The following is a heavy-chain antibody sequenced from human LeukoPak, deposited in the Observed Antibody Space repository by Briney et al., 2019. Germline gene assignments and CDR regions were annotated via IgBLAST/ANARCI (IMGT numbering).Heavy chain of an antibody. J-gene: IGHJ4*02. CDR3: AKGNHYYDSSGYSSY. Sequence: GGSLRLSCAASGFTFSSYSMNWVRQAPGKGLEWVSSISSSSSYIYYADSVKGRFTISRDNSKNTLYLQMNSLRAEDTAVYYCAKGNHYYDSSGYSSYWGQGTLVTVSS. V-gene: IGHV3-21*04. CDR1: GFTFSSYS. D-gene: IGHD3-22*01. CDR2: ISSSSSYI.